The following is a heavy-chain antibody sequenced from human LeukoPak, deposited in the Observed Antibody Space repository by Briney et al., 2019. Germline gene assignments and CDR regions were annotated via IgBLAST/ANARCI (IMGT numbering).Heavy chain of an antibody. D-gene: IGHD3-10*01. CDR1: GGSISPYY. Sequence: SETLSLTCTVSGGSISPYYWSWIRQPPGEGLEWIGFIHYSGSTNYNPSLKSRVTISVDTSENQFSLRLSSVTPADTAVYFCARDRGSLGAFDFWGQGTMVTVSS. J-gene: IGHJ3*01. V-gene: IGHV4-59*01. CDR3: ARDRGSLGAFDF. CDR2: IHYSGST.